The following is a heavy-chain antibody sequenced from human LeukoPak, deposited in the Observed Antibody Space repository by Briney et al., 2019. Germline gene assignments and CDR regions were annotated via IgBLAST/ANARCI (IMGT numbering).Heavy chain of an antibody. CDR3: AKGYDFWSGGIDF. V-gene: IGHV3-23*01. D-gene: IGHD3-3*01. J-gene: IGHJ4*02. Sequence: GGSLRLSCAASGFSFSNYAMSWVRQSPGKGLEWVSAISGSGSSTFYADSVKGRFTISRDNSKNTLHLQMNSLRADDTAVYYCAKGYDFWSGGIDFWGQGTLVTVSS. CDR1: GFSFSNYA. CDR2: ISGSGSST.